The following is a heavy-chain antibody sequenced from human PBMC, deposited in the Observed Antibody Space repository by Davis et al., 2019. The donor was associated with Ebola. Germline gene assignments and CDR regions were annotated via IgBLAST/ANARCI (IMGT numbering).Heavy chain of an antibody. Sequence: GESLKISCAASGFTFSSYAMHWVRQAPGKGLGWMTVISYDGRNKYYADSVKGRFTISRDNAKNSLYLQMNSLRAEDTAVYYCARGFYDFWSGYYKGGYYFDYWGQGTLVTVSS. CDR3: ARGFYDFWSGYYKGGYYFDY. D-gene: IGHD3-3*01. J-gene: IGHJ4*02. CDR2: ISYDGRNK. V-gene: IGHV3-30-3*01. CDR1: GFTFSSYA.